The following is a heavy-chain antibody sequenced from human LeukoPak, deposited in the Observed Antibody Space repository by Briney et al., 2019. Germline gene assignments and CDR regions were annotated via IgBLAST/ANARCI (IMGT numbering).Heavy chain of an antibody. CDR3: ARDRPYTGGWRGFDY. D-gene: IGHD6-19*01. CDR2: IIPMFGIA. Sequence: ASVKVSCKASGGTFSRYAISWVRQAPGQGLEWMGGIIPMFGIANYAQKFQGRVTITADESTSTAYMELGSLRSEDTAVYYCARDRPYTGGWRGFDYWGQGTLVTVSS. CDR1: GGTFSRYA. J-gene: IGHJ4*02. V-gene: IGHV1-69*13.